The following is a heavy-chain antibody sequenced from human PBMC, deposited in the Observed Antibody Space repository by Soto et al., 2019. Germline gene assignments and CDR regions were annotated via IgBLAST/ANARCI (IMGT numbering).Heavy chain of an antibody. CDR3: ARCGDYYYYYYMDV. V-gene: IGHV4-61*08. D-gene: IGHD2-21*01. CDR1: GGSISSGGYY. Sequence: SETLSLTCTVSGGSISSGGYYWSWIRQHPGKGLEWIGYIYYSGSTNYNPSLKSRVTISVDTSKNQFSLKLSSVTAADTAVYYCARCGDYYYYYYMDVWGKGTTVTVSS. J-gene: IGHJ6*03. CDR2: IYYSGST.